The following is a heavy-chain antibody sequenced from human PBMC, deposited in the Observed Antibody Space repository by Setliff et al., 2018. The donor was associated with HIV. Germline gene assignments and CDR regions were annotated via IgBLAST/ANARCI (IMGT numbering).Heavy chain of an antibody. D-gene: IGHD5-12*01. J-gene: IGHJ6*03. Sequence: LSLTCSVSGGSVIKDNFYWGWIRQAPAKGLEWIGTLYDTGRTYYNPPLKSRVSIFVDTTKNEFSLNLRSVTAADTAVYFCVNSGYDGDYYYYYMDVWGKGTTVT. CDR2: LYDTGRT. CDR1: GGSVIKDNFY. V-gene: IGHV4-39*01. CDR3: VNSGYDGDYYYYYMDV.